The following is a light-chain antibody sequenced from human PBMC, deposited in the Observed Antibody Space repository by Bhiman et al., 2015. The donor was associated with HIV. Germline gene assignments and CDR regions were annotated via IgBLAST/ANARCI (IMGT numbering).Light chain of an antibody. CDR3: QAWDSTSVV. CDR2: KDS. Sequence: SYELTQPPSVSESPGQTATITCSGDALSKQYVFWYQQKPGQAPVLVIYKDSERPSGIPERFSGSSSGNTATLTISGTQAMDEADYYCQAWDSTSVVFGGGTKLTVL. V-gene: IGLV3-25*02. CDR1: ALSKQY. J-gene: IGLJ2*01.